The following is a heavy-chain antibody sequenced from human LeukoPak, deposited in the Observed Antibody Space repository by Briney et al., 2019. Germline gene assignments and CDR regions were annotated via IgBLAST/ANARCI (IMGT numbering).Heavy chain of an antibody. Sequence: ASVKVSCKASGYTFTGYYMHWVRQAPGQGLEWMGWINPNSGGTNYAQKFQGRVTMTRDTSISTAYMELSGLRSDDTAVYYCARGLIAAAGSRYFQHWGQGTLVTVSS. CDR3: ARGLIAAAGSRYFQH. CDR2: INPNSGGT. CDR1: GYTFTGYY. J-gene: IGHJ1*01. V-gene: IGHV1-2*02. D-gene: IGHD6-13*01.